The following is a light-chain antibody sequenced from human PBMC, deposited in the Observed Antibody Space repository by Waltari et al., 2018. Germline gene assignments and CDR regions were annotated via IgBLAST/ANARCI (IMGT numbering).Light chain of an antibody. Sequence: EIVLTQSPGPLSLSPAARATLYCRASQSVSRAVAWYQQKPGQAPRPLIYGASNRATGIPDRFSGSGSGTDFSLTISRLDPEDVAVYYCQHYERLPATFGQGTKVEIK. CDR2: GAS. CDR1: QSVSRA. J-gene: IGKJ1*01. CDR3: QHYERLPAT. V-gene: IGKV3-20*01.